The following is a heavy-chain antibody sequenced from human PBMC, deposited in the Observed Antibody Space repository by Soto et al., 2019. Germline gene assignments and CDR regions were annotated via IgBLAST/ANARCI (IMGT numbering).Heavy chain of an antibody. CDR3: ASGGSCYSRYCYFDY. Sequence: PSETLSLTCTVSGGSISIYYWSWIRQPPGKGLEWIGYIYYSGSTNYNPSLKSRVTISVDTSKNQFSLKLSSVTAADTAVYYCASGGSCYSRYCYFDYWGQGTLVTVSS. J-gene: IGHJ4*02. CDR1: GGSISIYY. D-gene: IGHD2-15*01. CDR2: IYYSGST. V-gene: IGHV4-59*01.